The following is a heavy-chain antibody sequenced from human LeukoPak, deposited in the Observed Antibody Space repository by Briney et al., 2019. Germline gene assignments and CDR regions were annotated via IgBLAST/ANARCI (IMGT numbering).Heavy chain of an antibody. CDR1: DFTFSTYW. D-gene: IGHD2-2*01. Sequence: GGSLRLSCAASDFTFSTYWMSWVRQAPGKGLEWLANIKRDGSEKYYVDSVKGRFTVSRDNSKNTLYLQMNSLRAEDTAVYYCARLRVVPAAMGGYFDYWGQGTLVTVSS. CDR3: ARLRVVPAAMGGYFDY. V-gene: IGHV3-7*01. J-gene: IGHJ4*02. CDR2: IKRDGSEK.